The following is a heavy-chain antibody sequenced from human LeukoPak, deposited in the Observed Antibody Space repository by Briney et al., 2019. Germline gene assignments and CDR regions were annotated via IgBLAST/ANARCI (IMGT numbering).Heavy chain of an antibody. CDR1: GFIFSDYS. CDR2: ISGSGGST. CDR3: ARDSYSSSPNWFDP. J-gene: IGHJ5*02. D-gene: IGHD6-6*01. Sequence: AGGSLRLSCAASGFIFSDYSFNWVRQAPGKGLEWVSAISGSGGSTYYADSVKGRFTISRDNSKNTLYLQMNSLRAEDTAVYYCARDSYSSSPNWFDPWGQGTLVTVSS. V-gene: IGHV3-23*01.